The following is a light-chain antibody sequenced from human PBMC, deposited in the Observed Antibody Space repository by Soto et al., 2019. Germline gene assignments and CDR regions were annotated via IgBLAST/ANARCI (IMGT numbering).Light chain of an antibody. Sequence: QSVLTHSPSASGSPGHSVTISCTGTKNDIGVYDFVSWYQHHPGKAPRLIIYEVVQRPSGVPDRFSGSKSGNTASLTVSGLKAADEADYFCKSYAGSKTYVFGSGTKV. J-gene: IGLJ1*01. CDR2: EVV. V-gene: IGLV2-8*01. CDR1: KNDIGVYDF. CDR3: KSYAGSKTYV.